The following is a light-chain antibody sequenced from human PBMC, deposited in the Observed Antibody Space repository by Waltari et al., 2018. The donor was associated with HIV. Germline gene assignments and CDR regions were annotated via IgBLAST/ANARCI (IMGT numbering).Light chain of an antibody. CDR1: QDIGNS. J-gene: IGKJ4*01. V-gene: IGKV1-NL1*01. CDR2: GGY. Sequence: DIQMTQFPSSLSASVGDRVTIPCRATQDIGNSVSWFQQRPGKVPKLLVYGGYIRHRGVASRFTGSGSGTEYTLTISSLQPEDFATYYCHQYFSDPLTFGGGTKVEI. CDR3: HQYFSDPLT.